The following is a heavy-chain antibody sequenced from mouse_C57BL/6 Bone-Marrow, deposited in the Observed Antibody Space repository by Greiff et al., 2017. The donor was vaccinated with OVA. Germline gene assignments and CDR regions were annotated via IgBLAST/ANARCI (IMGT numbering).Heavy chain of an antibody. CDR2: IRSKSNNYAT. CDR3: VRRDYDYDGGFAY. Sequence: EVQGVESGGGLVQPQGSLKLSCAASGFSFNNYAMNWVRQAPGKGLEWVARIRSKSNNYATYYADSVKDRFTIYRDDYESMLYLQMNNLKTEDTAIYYCVRRDYDYDGGFAYWGQGALVTVSA. D-gene: IGHD2-4*01. V-gene: IGHV10-1*01. CDR1: GFSFNNYA. J-gene: IGHJ3*01.